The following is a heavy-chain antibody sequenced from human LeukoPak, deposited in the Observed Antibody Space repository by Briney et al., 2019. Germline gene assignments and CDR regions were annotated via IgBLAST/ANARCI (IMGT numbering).Heavy chain of an antibody. J-gene: IGHJ4*01. CDR1: GFTFSTYE. Sequence: GGSLRLSCAVSGFTFSTYEMNWFRQVPGKGLEWVSYISSSGDNKQYTSSVEGRFTISRDNAKNSLYLEMDSLGVEETAIYYCARDGRAGVVGAFRLFDYWGHGTLVSVSS. D-gene: IGHD2-15*01. CDR2: ISSSGDNK. CDR3: ARDGRAGVVGAFRLFDY. V-gene: IGHV3-48*03.